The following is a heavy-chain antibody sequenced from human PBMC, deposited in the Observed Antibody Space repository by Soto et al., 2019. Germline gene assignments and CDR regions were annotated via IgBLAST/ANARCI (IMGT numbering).Heavy chain of an antibody. V-gene: IGHV1-69*01. CDR1: GGTFSKSS. J-gene: IGHJ4*02. D-gene: IGHD5-18*01. CDR3: ATSRWIQLWTADF. Sequence: QVQLVQSGAEVKRPGSSVKVSCKTSGGTFSKSSISWLRQAPGHGLEWIGGITPISLITHYAQKFQGRVTITADDLTTTSYLEVSSLKFEDTAVYYGATSRWIQLWTADFWGQGTRVTVSS. CDR2: ITPISLIT.